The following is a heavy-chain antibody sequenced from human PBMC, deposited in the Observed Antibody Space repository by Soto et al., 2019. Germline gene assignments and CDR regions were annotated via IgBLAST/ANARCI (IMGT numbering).Heavy chain of an antibody. J-gene: IGHJ4*02. CDR2: ISSSSSYI. CDR1: GFTFSSYS. CDR3: ARDLDWNYGNFDY. D-gene: IGHD1-7*01. Sequence: GGSLRLSCAASGFTFSSYSMNWVHQAPGKGLEWVSSISSSSSYIYYADSVKGRFTISRDNAKNSLYLQMNSLRAEDTAVYYCARDLDWNYGNFDYWGQGTLVTVSS. V-gene: IGHV3-21*01.